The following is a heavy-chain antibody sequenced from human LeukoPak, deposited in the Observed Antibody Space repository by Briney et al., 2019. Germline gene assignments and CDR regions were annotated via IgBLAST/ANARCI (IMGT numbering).Heavy chain of an antibody. CDR3: SLARSEYHYGMDV. J-gene: IGHJ6*02. CDR2: TYYRSKWYY. V-gene: IGHV6-1*01. CDR1: GDSVSSISVA. Sequence: SQTLSLTCAISGDSVSSISVAWNWIRQSPSRGLEWLGRTYYRSKWYYEYAVSVKSRINISPDTSKNQFSLQLTSVTPEDTAVYNCSLARSEYHYGMDVWGQGTTVTVSS.